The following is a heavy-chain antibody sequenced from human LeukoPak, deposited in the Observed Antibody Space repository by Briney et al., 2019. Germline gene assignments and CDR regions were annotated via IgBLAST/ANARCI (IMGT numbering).Heavy chain of an antibody. V-gene: IGHV4-4*02. CDR1: GGSISSNNW. CDR3: ARERQLERLAFGKEGSAFDY. D-gene: IGHD1-1*01. J-gene: IGHJ4*02. CDR2: INHSGST. Sequence: SGTLSLTCAVSGGSISSNNWWSWVRQPPGKGLEWIGEINHSGSTNYNPSLKSRVTISVDTSKNQFSLKLSSVTAADTAVYYCARERQLERLAFGKEGSAFDYWGQGTLVTVSS.